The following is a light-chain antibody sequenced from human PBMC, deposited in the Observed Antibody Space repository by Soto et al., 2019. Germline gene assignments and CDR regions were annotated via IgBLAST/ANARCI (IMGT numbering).Light chain of an antibody. V-gene: IGKV3-15*01. CDR1: HSVSRTY. Sequence: EIGLTQWPGTLSLSPGERATLSCRASHSVSRTYLAWYQQKPGQAPRLLIYGASTRATGIPARFSGSGSGTEFTLTISSLQSEDFAVYYCQQYNDWPPTFGQGTRLEI. CDR2: GAS. CDR3: QQYNDWPPT. J-gene: IGKJ5*01.